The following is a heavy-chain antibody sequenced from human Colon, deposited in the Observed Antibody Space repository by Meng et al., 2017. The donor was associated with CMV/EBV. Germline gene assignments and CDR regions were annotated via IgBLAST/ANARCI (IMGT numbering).Heavy chain of an antibody. D-gene: IGHD6-19*01. V-gene: IGHV3-43D*03. Sequence: GESLRLSCVASGFTFDDFAMHWVRQAPGKGLEWVSLISGDSVTTYYGDSVSGRFTISRDNSKKSLYLQMDFLGPEDTAMYFCSKDRTTFASGWFDFWGQGTMVTVSS. CDR3: SKDRTTFASGWFDF. CDR2: ISGDSVTT. CDR1: GFTFDDFA. J-gene: IGHJ4*02.